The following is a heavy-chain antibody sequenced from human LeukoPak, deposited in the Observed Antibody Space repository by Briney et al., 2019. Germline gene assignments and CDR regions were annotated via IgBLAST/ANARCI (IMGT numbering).Heavy chain of an antibody. J-gene: IGHJ3*02. CDR2: INPNSGGT. Sequence: GASVKVSCKASGYTFTGYYMHWVRQAPGQGLEWMGWINPNSGGTNCAQKFQGRVTMTRDTSISTAYMELSRLRSDDTAVYYCARERYCSSTSCPRDAFDIWGQGTMVTVSS. V-gene: IGHV1-2*02. CDR3: ARERYCSSTSCPRDAFDI. D-gene: IGHD2-2*01. CDR1: GYTFTGYY.